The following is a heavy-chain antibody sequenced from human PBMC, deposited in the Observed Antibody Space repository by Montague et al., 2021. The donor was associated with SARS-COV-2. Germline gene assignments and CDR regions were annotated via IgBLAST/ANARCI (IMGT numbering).Heavy chain of an antibody. V-gene: IGHV4-59*02. CDR1: GGSVSSYY. CDR2: IYYSGST. D-gene: IGHD3-3*01. J-gene: IGHJ5*02. CDR3: ARAGGFYDYWRGYSSSEGLFDP. Sequence: SETLSLTCTVSGGSVSSYYWSWIRQSPGKGLQWLGYIYYSGSTDYNPSLKSRVTMSVDTSKNQLSLKLNSVTAADTAVYFCARAGGFYDYWRGYSSSEGLFDPWGQGILVTVSS.